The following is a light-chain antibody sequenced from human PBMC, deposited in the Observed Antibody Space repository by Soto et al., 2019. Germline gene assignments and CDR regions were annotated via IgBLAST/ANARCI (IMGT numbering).Light chain of an antibody. CDR2: FDS. Sequence: SYELTQTPSVSVAPGKTARITCGGNNIGSKSVHWYQQKPGQAPVLVIYFDSDRPSWIPERCSGSNSGNTATLPISRVEAGDEADYYCQVWDTSSDHVVFGGGTKLTVL. CDR1: NIGSKS. V-gene: IGLV3-21*04. CDR3: QVWDTSSDHVV. J-gene: IGLJ2*01.